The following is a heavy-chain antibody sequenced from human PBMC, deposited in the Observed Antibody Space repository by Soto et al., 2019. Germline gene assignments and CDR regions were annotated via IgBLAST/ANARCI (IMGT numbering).Heavy chain of an antibody. CDR3: AKATATGGGTFDI. V-gene: IGHV3-23*01. D-gene: IGHD2-8*02. CDR1: GCLRSSYD. CDR2: ILVDGRT. J-gene: IGHJ3*02. Sequence: GRSLWRYCADPGCLRSSYDMSWVRQAPGKGLEWVSTILVDGRTFYVDSVKGRFTISRDSSQNTVYLQMNSLTAGDTALYYCAKATATGGGTFDICGQGTIFTVTS.